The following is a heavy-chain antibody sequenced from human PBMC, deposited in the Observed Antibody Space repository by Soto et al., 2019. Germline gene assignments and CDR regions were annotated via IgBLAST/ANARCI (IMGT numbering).Heavy chain of an antibody. CDR1: GFTFSSYW. CDR2: IKQDGSEK. J-gene: IGHJ4*02. Sequence: EVQLVESGGGLVQPGGSLRLSCAASGFTFSSYWMSWVRQAPGKGLKWVANIKQDGSEKYYVDSVKGRFTISRDNAKNSLYLQMNSLRAEDTAVYYCARGLTYYDFWSGYYTYYFDYWGQGTLVTVSS. CDR3: ARGLTYYDFWSGYYTYYFDY. V-gene: IGHV3-7*01. D-gene: IGHD3-3*01.